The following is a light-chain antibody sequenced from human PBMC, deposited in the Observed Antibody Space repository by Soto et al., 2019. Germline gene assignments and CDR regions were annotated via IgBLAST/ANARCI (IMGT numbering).Light chain of an antibody. J-gene: IGKJ1*01. CDR2: GAS. V-gene: IGKV1-27*01. Sequence: DIQMAQSPSSLSASIGDRVTITCRASQGISEYLAWYQQRPGNAPNLLIYGASILQSGVPSRFSGSGSGTHSPLTISSLQPKDVETYYCHINNSIPRPFGQGTTVEIK. CDR3: HINNSIPRP. CDR1: QGISEY.